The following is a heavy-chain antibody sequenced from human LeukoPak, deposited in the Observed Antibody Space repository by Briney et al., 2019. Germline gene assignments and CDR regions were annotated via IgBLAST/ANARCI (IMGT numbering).Heavy chain of an antibody. Sequence: GGSLRLSCAASGFTFSSYGMHWVRQAPGKGLEWVAVISYDGSNKYYADSVRGRFTISRDNSKNTLYLQMNGLRAEDTAVYYCAKDLGCSGGSCYSGIDYWGQGTLVTVSS. CDR3: AKDLGCSGGSCYSGIDY. J-gene: IGHJ4*02. CDR2: ISYDGSNK. V-gene: IGHV3-30*18. CDR1: GFTFSSYG. D-gene: IGHD2-15*01.